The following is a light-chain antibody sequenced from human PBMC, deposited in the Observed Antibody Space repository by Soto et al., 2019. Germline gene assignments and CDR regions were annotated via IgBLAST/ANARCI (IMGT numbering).Light chain of an antibody. CDR1: SSDIGGYRY. V-gene: IGLV2-14*03. CDR3: TSYTSDSSVI. CDR2: DVT. Sequence: QSALTQPASVSGSPGQSDTISCTGTSSDIGGYRYVSWYQQRPGKAPKLMIHDVTNRPSGVSDRFSGSKSGNTASLTISGLQAEDEADYYCTSYTSDSSVIFGGGTQLTVL. J-gene: IGLJ2*01.